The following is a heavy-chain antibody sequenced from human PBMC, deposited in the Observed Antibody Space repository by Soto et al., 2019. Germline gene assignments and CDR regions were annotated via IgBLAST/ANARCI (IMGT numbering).Heavy chain of an antibody. CDR2: IYHSGST. CDR1: GGSISSSNW. J-gene: IGHJ6*02. D-gene: IGHD2-2*01. Sequence: QVQLQESGPGLVKPSGTLCITCAVSGGSISSSNWWSWVRQPPGKGLEWIGEIYHSGSTNYNPSLKSRVTISVDKSKNHFSLKLSYVTAVDTAVYYCARGRYCSSTSCHYYYYYYYVMDVCGQGTTVTVSS. CDR3: ARGRYCSSTSCHYYYYYYYVMDV. V-gene: IGHV4-4*02.